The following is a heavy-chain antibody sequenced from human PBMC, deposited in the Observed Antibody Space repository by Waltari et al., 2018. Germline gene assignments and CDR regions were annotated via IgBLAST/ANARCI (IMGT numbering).Heavy chain of an antibody. CDR2: IIPILGIA. CDR1: GGTFSSYA. Sequence: QVQMVQSGTEVKKPVSSVKVSCKASGGTFSSYAISWVRQAPGQGLEWMGGIIPILGIANYAQKFQGRVTITADKSTSTAYMELSSLRSEDTAVYYCARVLIVGAIRGAFDIWGQGTMVTVSS. CDR3: ARVLIVGAIRGAFDI. D-gene: IGHD1-26*01. V-gene: IGHV1-69*10. J-gene: IGHJ3*02.